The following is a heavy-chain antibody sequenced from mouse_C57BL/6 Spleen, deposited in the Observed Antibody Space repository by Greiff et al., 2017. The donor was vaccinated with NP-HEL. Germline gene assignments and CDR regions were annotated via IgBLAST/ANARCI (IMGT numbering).Heavy chain of an antibody. CDR1: GFTFSNYW. D-gene: IGHD2-10*01. J-gene: IGHJ4*01. Sequence: DVMLVESGGGLVQPGGSMKLSCVASGFTFSNYWMNWVRQSPEKGLEWVAQIRLKSDNYATHYAESVKGRFTISRDDSKSSVYLQMNNLRAEDTGIYYCTQGLPYFYAMDYWGQGTSVTVSS. CDR3: TQGLPYFYAMDY. CDR2: IRLKSDNYAT. V-gene: IGHV6-3*01.